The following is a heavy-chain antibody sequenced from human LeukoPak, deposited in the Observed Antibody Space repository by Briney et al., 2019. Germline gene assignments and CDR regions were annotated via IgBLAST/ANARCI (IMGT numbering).Heavy chain of an antibody. CDR2: IYYSENT. CDR1: GDSISSSSYF. Sequence: PETLSLTCSVSGDSISSSSYFWGWIRQPPGKGLEWIGSIYYSENTYYNPSLKRRVTISVDTSKNHFSLMLSSVTAADASLYYCARFSTGSYYYGWRMGHYFDSWGQGTLVTVSS. D-gene: IGHD3-10*01. J-gene: IGHJ4*02. CDR3: ARFSTGSYYYGWRMGHYFDS. V-gene: IGHV4-39*02.